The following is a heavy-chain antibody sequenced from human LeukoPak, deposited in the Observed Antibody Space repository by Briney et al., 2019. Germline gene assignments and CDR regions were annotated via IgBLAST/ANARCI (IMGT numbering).Heavy chain of an antibody. Sequence: PGGSLRLSCAASGFTFSIHGMNWVRQAPGKGLEWVSGIGASGSHTYFADSVKGRFSISRDNSKNTLYLQMNSLRVDDTAVYYCVKGLCTIDYWGQGTLVTVSS. CDR1: GFTFSIHG. V-gene: IGHV3-23*01. CDR2: IGASGSHT. D-gene: IGHD2-2*01. CDR3: VKGLCTIDY. J-gene: IGHJ4*02.